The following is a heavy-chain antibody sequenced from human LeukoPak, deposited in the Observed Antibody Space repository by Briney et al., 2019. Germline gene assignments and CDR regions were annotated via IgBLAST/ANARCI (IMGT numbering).Heavy chain of an antibody. CDR3: ARRRSITMIKYFGL. V-gene: IGHV4-39*01. J-gene: IGHJ2*01. CDR1: GDSIISSTYY. D-gene: IGHD3-22*01. Sequence: SETLSLTCTVSGDSIISSTYYWGWIRQPPGKGLEWIGTIYYSGSTDYNPSLKSRVTISVDTSKNQLSLKRSSVTAADTAVYYCARRRSITMIKYFGLWGRGTLVTVSS. CDR2: IYYSGST.